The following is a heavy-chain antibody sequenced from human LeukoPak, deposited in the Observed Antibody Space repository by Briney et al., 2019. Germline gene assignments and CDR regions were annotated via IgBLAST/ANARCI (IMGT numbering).Heavy chain of an antibody. J-gene: IGHJ5*02. D-gene: IGHD3-10*01. CDR3: ARGRGSGSYYNSPGWFDP. Sequence: GRSLRLSCAASGFTFSSYAMHWVRQAPGKGLEWVAVISYEGSNKYYADSVKGRFTISRDNSKNTLYLQMNSMRAEDTAVYYCARGRGSGSYYNSPGWFDPWGQGTLVTVSS. V-gene: IGHV3-30-3*01. CDR1: GFTFSSYA. CDR2: ISYEGSNK.